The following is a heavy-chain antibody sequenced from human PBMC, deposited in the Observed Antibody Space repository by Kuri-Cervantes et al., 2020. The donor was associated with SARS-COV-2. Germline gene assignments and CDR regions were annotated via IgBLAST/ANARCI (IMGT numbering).Heavy chain of an antibody. D-gene: IGHD2-2*01. CDR3: ARHGGDGIEDIVAVPAANGGFDY. CDR1: GYSISSGYY. Sequence: GSLRLSCTVSGYSISSGYYWGWIRQPPGKGLEWIGSIYYSGSTYYNPSLKSRVTISVDTSKNQFSLKLSSVTAADTAVYYCARHGGDGIEDIVAVPAANGGFDYWGQGTLVTVSS. V-gene: IGHV4-38-2*02. J-gene: IGHJ4*02. CDR2: IYYSGST.